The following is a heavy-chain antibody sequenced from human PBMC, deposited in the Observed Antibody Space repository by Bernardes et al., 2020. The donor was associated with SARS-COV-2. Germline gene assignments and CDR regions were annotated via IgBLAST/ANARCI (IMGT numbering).Heavy chain of an antibody. CDR3: ATSLNYGVLFQH. Sequence: ASVKVFCKASGYSFTAYDINWVRQAPGQGLEWMGWLNPNSGHTGYPQKFQGRVTVTRNTSVNTAYLELNSLTSEDTAMYYCATSLNYGVLFQHWGQGTLVTVSS. J-gene: IGHJ1*01. D-gene: IGHD4-17*01. CDR2: LNPNSGHT. CDR1: GYSFTAYD. V-gene: IGHV1-8*01.